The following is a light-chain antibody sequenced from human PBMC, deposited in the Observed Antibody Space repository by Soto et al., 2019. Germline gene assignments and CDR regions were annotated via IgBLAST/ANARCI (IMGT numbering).Light chain of an antibody. J-gene: IGKJ1*01. V-gene: IGKV1-6*01. CDR3: LQDYVYPWT. CDR2: EAS. CDR1: QGIGND. Sequence: AIQVTQYRSSLSASVGDRVTISCRASQGIGNDLGWYQQKPGKAPKLLIYEASTLQTGVASRFSGSGSGTDFTLTISSLQPEDFATYYCLQDYVYPWTFGQGTKVEVK.